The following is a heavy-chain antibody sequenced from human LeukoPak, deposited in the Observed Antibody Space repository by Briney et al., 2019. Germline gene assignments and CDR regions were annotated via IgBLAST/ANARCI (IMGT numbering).Heavy chain of an antibody. D-gene: IGHD3-3*01. V-gene: IGHV3-48*01. J-gene: IGHJ5*02. Sequence: GGSLRLSCAASGFTFSSYSMNWVRQAPGKGLEWISYISSSGSNIYYADSVQGRFTISRDNANNSLSLEMNSLRAEDTAVYYCARDGGFDFWSGYYSWFDPWGQGTLVTVSS. CDR1: GFTFSSYS. CDR2: ISSSGSNI. CDR3: ARDGGFDFWSGYYSWFDP.